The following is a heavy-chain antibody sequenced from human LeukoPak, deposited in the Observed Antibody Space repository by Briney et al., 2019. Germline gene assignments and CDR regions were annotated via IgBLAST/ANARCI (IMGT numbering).Heavy chain of an antibody. V-gene: IGHV3-48*04. J-gene: IGHJ4*02. D-gene: IGHD4-23*01. Sequence: PGGSLRLSCAASGFTFSSYSMNWVRQAPGKGLEWVSYISSSSSTIYYADSVKGRFTISRDNAKNSLYLQMNSLRAEDTAVYYCARDAYYGGNPRWGQGTLVTVSS. CDR1: GFTFSSYS. CDR2: ISSSSSTI. CDR3: ARDAYYGGNPR.